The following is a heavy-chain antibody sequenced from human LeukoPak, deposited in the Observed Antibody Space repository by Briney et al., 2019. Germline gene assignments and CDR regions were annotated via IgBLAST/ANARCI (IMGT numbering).Heavy chain of an antibody. CDR3: ARGGDLVVATEVTPFDP. Sequence: SETLSLNCAVSGGSISSGGYSWSWIRQPPGKGLEWIGYIYHSGSTYYNPSLKSRVTISVDRSKNQFSLKLSSVTAADTAVYYCARGGDLVVATEVTPFDPWGQGTLVTVSS. J-gene: IGHJ5*02. CDR1: GGSISSGGYS. CDR2: IYHSGST. D-gene: IGHD4-23*01. V-gene: IGHV4-30-2*01.